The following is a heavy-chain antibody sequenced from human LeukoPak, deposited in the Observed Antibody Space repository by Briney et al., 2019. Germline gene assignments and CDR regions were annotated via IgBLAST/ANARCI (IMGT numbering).Heavy chain of an antibody. J-gene: IGHJ2*01. CDR3: ARGGGGLRFSFWYFDL. CDR2: INPNSGGT. V-gene: IGHV1-2*04. CDR1: GYTFTNYA. D-gene: IGHD5-12*01. Sequence: ASVKVSCKASGYTFTNYAISWVRQAPGQGLEWMGWINPNSGGTNYAQKFQGWVTMTRDTSISTAYMELSRLRSDDTAVYYCARGGGGLRFSFWYFDLWGRGTLVTVSS.